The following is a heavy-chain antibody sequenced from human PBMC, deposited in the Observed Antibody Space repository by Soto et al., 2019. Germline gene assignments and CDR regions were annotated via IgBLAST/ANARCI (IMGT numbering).Heavy chain of an antibody. V-gene: IGHV3-30-3*01. CDR1: GFTFSSYA. CDR2: ISYDGSNK. Sequence: GGSLRLSCAASGFTFSSYAMHWVRQAPGKGLEWVAVISYDGSNKYYADSVKGRFTISRDNSKNTLYLQMNSLRAEDTAVCYCARDFSTTLTPGHWFDPWGQATLVTVSS. CDR3: ARDFSTTLTPGHWFDP. D-gene: IGHD1-1*01. J-gene: IGHJ5*02.